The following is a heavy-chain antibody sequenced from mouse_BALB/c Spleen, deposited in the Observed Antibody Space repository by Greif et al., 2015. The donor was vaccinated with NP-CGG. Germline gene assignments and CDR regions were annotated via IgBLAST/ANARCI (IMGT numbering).Heavy chain of an antibody. CDR2: IRNKANGYTT. CDR1: GFTFTDYY. J-gene: IGHJ1*01. V-gene: IGHV7-3*02. CDR3: ARDIRRYWYFDV. Sequence: EVQGVESGGGLVQPGGSLRLSCATSGFTFTDYYMSWVRQPPGKALEWLGFIRNKANGYTTEYSASVKGRFTFSRDNSQSILYLQMNTLRAEDSATYYCARDIRRYWYFDVWGAGTTVTVSS.